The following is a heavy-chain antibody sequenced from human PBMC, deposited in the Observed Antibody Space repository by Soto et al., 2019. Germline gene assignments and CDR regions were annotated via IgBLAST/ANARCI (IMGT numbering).Heavy chain of an antibody. Sequence: GGSLRLSCAASGFTFSSYGMHWVRQAPGKGLEWVAVIWYDGSNKYYADSVKGRFTISRDNSKNTLYLQMNSLRAEDTAVYYCARGGDYCSGGSCYSFWGQGTLVTVSS. J-gene: IGHJ4*02. CDR1: GFTFSSYG. CDR2: IWYDGSNK. CDR3: ARGGDYCSGGSCYSF. D-gene: IGHD2-15*01. V-gene: IGHV3-33*01.